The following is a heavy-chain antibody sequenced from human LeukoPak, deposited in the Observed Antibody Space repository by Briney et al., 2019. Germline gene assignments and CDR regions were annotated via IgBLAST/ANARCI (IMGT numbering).Heavy chain of an antibody. V-gene: IGHV1-18*04. J-gene: IGHJ4*02. CDR2: ISAYNGNT. D-gene: IGHD2-15*01. Sequence: ASVKVSCKASGYTFTSYGISWVRQAPGQGPEWMGWISAYNGNTNYAQKLQGRVTMTTDTSTSTAYMELRSLRSDDTAVYYCARDRPSRGYCSGGTCPLFDYWGQGTLVTVSS. CDR1: GYTFTSYG. CDR3: ARDRPSRGYCSGGTCPLFDY.